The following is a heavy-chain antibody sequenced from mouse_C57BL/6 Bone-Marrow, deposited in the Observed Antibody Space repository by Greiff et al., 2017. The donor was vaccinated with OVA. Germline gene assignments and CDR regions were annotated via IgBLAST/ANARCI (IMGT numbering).Heavy chain of an antibody. CDR2: IHPNSGST. D-gene: IGHD1-1*01. CDR3: ARLKFITTVRDYAMDY. J-gene: IGHJ4*01. V-gene: IGHV1-64*01. Sequence: QVQLQQPGAELVKPGASVKLSCKASGYTFTSYWMHWVKQRPGQGLEWIGMIHPNSGSTNYNEKFKSKATLTVDKSSSTAYMQLSSLTSEDSAVYYCARLKFITTVRDYAMDYWGQGTSVTVSS. CDR1: GYTFTSYW.